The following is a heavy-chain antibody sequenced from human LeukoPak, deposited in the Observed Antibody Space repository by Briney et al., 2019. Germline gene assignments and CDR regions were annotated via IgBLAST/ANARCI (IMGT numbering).Heavy chain of an antibody. V-gene: IGHV1-24*01. CDR2: FDPEDGET. CDR3: ATSRPYDMFDY. Sequence: ASVTVSFKVSVYTLTELSMHGVRQAPGKGGEGRGGFDPEDGETIYAQKFQGRVTMTEDTSTDTAYMELSSLRSEDTAVYYCATSRPYDMFDYWGQGTLVTVSS. J-gene: IGHJ4*02. D-gene: IGHD5-12*01. CDR1: VYTLTELS.